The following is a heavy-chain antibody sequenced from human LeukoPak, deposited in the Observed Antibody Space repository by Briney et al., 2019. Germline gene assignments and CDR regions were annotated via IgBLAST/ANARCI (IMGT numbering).Heavy chain of an antibody. Sequence: PSETLSLTCTVSGDSISSSSSYWGWIRQPPGKGLEWIGSIYYSGSTYYNPSLKSRVTISVDTSKNQFSLKLSSVTAADTAVYYCARQGVNYYDSSGYIDYWGQGTLVTVSS. D-gene: IGHD3-22*01. V-gene: IGHV4-39*01. CDR1: GDSISSSSSY. CDR2: IYYSGST. CDR3: ARQGVNYYDSSGYIDY. J-gene: IGHJ4*02.